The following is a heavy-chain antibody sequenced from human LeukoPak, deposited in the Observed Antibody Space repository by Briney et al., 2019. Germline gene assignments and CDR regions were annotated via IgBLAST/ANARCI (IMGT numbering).Heavy chain of an antibody. V-gene: IGHV3-11*01. J-gene: IGHJ4*02. Sequence: GGSLRLSCAGSGFTFSDYYMTWIRQAPGKGLEWVSYITSSSSTIYYADSVRGRFTISRDNAKNSLYLQMNSLRVEDAAVYYCAKRGLNWGFSDYWGPGTLVAVSS. CDR2: ITSSSSTI. CDR1: GFTFSDYY. CDR3: AKRGLNWGFSDY. D-gene: IGHD7-27*01.